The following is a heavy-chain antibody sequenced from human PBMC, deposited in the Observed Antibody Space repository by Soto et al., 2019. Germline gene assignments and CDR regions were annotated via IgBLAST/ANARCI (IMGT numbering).Heavy chain of an antibody. CDR1: GFTLSSYG. CDR2: ISHDGSHK. Sequence: GGSLRLSCAASGFTLSSYGMHWVRQAPGKGLEWVAVISHDGSHKYYTESVKGRFTISRDNSKNTLYLQMNSVRGDDTAVYYCAKDRSNLGIAATIWVQGTLVTVSS. D-gene: IGHD6-13*01. CDR3: AKDRSNLGIAATI. V-gene: IGHV3-30*18. J-gene: IGHJ4*02.